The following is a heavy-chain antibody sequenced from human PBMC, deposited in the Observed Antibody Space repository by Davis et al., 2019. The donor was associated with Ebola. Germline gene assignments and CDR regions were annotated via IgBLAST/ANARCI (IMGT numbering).Heavy chain of an antibody. CDR1: GFSISIFY. J-gene: IGHJ4*02. D-gene: IGHD5-24*01. CDR2: FYVGGAT. V-gene: IGHV3-53*01. CDR3: ARGDGYNFWDF. Sequence: GGSLRLSCAASGFSISIFYMSWVRQTPGKGLEWVSVFYVGGATYYADSVRGRFTIARDESKNTLNLQMTTLRADDTAVYFCARGDGYNFWDFWGQGTLVTVAS.